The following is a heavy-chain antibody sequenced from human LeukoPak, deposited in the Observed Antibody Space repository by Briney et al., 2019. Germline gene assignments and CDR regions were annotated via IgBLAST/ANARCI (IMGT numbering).Heavy chain of an antibody. Sequence: ASVKVSCKASGYTFTSYDINWVRQATGQGLEWMGWMNPNSGNTGYAQKFQGRVTMTRNTSISTAYMELSSLRSEDTAVYYCARTVSLYYDFWSGYYTPYYYYGMDVRGQGTTVTVSS. CDR2: MNPNSGNT. V-gene: IGHV1-8*01. J-gene: IGHJ6*02. D-gene: IGHD3-3*01. CDR1: GYTFTSYD. CDR3: ARTVSLYYDFWSGYYTPYYYYGMDV.